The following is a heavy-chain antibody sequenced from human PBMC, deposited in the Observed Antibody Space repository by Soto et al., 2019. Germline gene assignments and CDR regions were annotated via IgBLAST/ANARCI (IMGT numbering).Heavy chain of an antibody. CDR3: TKDIEWGGSHLNHAFDV. Sequence: EMQLVESGGGLVQPGRSLRLSCAASGFTFDDYAMHWVRQPPGKGLEWVAGISRNSGIIEYADSVKGRFTISRDSAKNSLFLQMNSLKPQGTALYDCTKDIEWGGSHLNHAFDVWGQGTMVSVSS. CDR1: GFTFDDYA. CDR2: ISRNSGII. J-gene: IGHJ3*01. V-gene: IGHV3-9*01. D-gene: IGHD1-26*01.